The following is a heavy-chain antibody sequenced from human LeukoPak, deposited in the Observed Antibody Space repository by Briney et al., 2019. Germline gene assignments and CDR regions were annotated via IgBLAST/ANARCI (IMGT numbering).Heavy chain of an antibody. CDR2: IYSGGST. CDR3: ASMRPCLGYYFDY. J-gene: IGHJ4*02. V-gene: IGHV3-53*01. Sequence: GGSLRLSCAASGFTVSSNYMSWVRQAPGKGLEWVSVIYSGGSTNYADSVKGRFTISRDNSKNTLYLQMNSLRAEDTAVYYCASMRPCLGYYFDYWGQGTLVTVSS. CDR1: GFTVSSNY. D-gene: IGHD1-26*01.